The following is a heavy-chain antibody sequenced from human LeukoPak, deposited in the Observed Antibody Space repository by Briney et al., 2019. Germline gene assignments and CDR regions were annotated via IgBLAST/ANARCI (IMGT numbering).Heavy chain of an antibody. CDR2: ISSSSSYI. Sequence: GGSLRLSCAASGFTFSSYSMNWVRQAPGKGLEWVSSISSSSSYIYYADSVKGRFTISRDNAKNSLYLQMNSLRAEDTAVYYYARVGGDYGGYFDYWGQGTLVTVSS. D-gene: IGHD4-23*01. J-gene: IGHJ4*02. V-gene: IGHV3-21*01. CDR3: ARVGGDYGGYFDY. CDR1: GFTFSSYS.